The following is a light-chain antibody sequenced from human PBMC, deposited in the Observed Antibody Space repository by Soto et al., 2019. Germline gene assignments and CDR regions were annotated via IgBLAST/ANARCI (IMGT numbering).Light chain of an antibody. V-gene: IGLV2-14*01. CDR3: SSYTSSRTYV. J-gene: IGLJ1*01. Sequence: QSVLTQPASVSGSPGQSITISCTGTSSDVGGYNYVSWYQQHPGKAPKLMIYDVSNRPSGVSNRFSGSKSGNTASLTISGLQAEDKADYYCSSYTSSRTYVFGTGTKVTVL. CDR1: SSDVGGYNY. CDR2: DVS.